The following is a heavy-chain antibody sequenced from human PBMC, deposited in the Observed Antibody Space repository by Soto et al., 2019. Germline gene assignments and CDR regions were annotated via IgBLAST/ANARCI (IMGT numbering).Heavy chain of an antibody. CDR3: AKDLRGPTAGTWYFDL. V-gene: IGHV3-23*01. Sequence: EVQLLESGGGLVQPGGSLRLSCAASGLTFSSYALGWVRQAPGKGLEWVSAITAIGDSTYYADSVKGRFTISRDNSQDTLDLQMNALIAEDSAVYFCAKDLRGPTAGTWYFDLWGRGTLVTVSS. CDR2: ITAIGDST. J-gene: IGHJ2*01. CDR1: GLTFSSYA. D-gene: IGHD6-13*01.